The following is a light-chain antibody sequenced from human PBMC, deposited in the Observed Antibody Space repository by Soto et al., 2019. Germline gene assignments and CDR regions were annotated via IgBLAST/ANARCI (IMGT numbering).Light chain of an antibody. CDR1: QSISTW. J-gene: IGKJ2*02. V-gene: IGKV1-5*03. CDR3: QQYNIYSRT. CDR2: QAS. Sequence: DIQMTQSPSTLSASVGDRVTITCRASQSISTWLAWYQHKPGKAPKLLIYQASSLEGGVPSRFSGSGSGTEFTLTISSLQPDDFATYYCQQYNIYSRTFGPGTKVETK.